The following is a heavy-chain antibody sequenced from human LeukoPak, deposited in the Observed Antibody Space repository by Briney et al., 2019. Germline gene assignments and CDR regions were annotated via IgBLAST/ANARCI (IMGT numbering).Heavy chain of an antibody. D-gene: IGHD3-16*02. V-gene: IGHV4-39*07. J-gene: IGHJ4*02. CDR3: ARDYRPSWVDY. CDR2: IYYSGST. CDR1: GGSISSSSYY. Sequence: SETLSLTCTVSGGSISSSSYYWGWIRQPPGKGLEWIGSIYYSGSTYYNPSLKSRVTISVDTSKNQFSLKLSSVTAADTAVYYCARDYRPSWVDYWGQGTLVTVSS.